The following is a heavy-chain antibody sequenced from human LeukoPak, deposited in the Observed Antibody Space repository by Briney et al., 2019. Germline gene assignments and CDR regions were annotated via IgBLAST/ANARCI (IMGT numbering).Heavy chain of an antibody. V-gene: IGHV3-23*01. Sequence: PGGSLRLSCAASGFTFSRYGMSWVRQAPGKGLEWVSAISGSGGTTYYADSVKGRFTISRDNSKNTLYLQMNSLRAEDTAVYYCAKDPATVAGTPNFDYWGQGTLVTVSS. J-gene: IGHJ4*02. D-gene: IGHD6-19*01. CDR3: AKDPATVAGTPNFDY. CDR1: GFTFSRYG. CDR2: ISGSGGTT.